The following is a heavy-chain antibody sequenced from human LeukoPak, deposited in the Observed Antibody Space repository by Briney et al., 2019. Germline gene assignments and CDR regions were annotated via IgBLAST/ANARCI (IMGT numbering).Heavy chain of an antibody. CDR1: GYTFTGYY. CDR3: ARDGYSSGWSEGLYYDSSGYHY. CDR2: INPNSGGT. J-gene: IGHJ4*02. Sequence: VASVKVSCKASGYTFTGYYMHWVRQAPGQGLEWMGWINPNSGGTNYAQKFQGRVTMTRDTSISTAYMEPSRLRSDDTAVYYCARDGYSSGWSEGLYYDSSGYHYWGQGTLVTVSS. D-gene: IGHD3-22*01. V-gene: IGHV1-2*02.